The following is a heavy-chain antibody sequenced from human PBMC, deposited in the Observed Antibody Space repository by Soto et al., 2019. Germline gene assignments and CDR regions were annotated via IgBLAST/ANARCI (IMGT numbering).Heavy chain of an antibody. CDR1: GFTFSSYG. CDR3: AREWNYYYYYGMDV. Sequence: PGGSLRLSYVASGFTFSSYGMHWVRQAPGKGLEWVAVIWYDGSNKYYADSVKGRFTISRDNSKNTLYLQMNSLRAEDTAVYYCAREWNYYYYYGMDVWGQGTTVTVSS. CDR2: IWYDGSNK. J-gene: IGHJ6*02. V-gene: IGHV3-33*01.